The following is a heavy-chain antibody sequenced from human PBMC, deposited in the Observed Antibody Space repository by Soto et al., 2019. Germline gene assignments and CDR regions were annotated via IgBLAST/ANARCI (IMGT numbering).Heavy chain of an antibody. V-gene: IGHV1-18*01. CDR3: ATNRIIAAAGGYYYYGMDV. CDR2: ISAYNGNT. CDR1: GYTFTSYG. D-gene: IGHD6-13*01. J-gene: IGHJ6*02. Sequence: QVQLVQSGAEVKKPGASVKVSCKASGYTFTSYGMSWVRQAPGQGLEWMGWISAYNGNTNYAQKLQGRVTMTTDTSTSTAYMELRSLRSDDTAVYYCATNRIIAAAGGYYYYGMDVWGQGTTVTVSS.